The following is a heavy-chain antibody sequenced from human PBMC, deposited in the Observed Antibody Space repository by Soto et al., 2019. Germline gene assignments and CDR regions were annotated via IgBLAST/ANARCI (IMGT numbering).Heavy chain of an antibody. V-gene: IGHV3-7*03. CDR3: ARAGYCSSTSCYAARGYYYGMDV. Sequence: PVGSLRLSCAASGFTFSSYWMSWVRQAPGKGLEWVANIKQDGSEKYYVDSVKGRFTISRDNAKNSLYLQMNSLRAEDTAVYYCARAGYCSSTSCYAARGYYYGMDVWGQGTTVTVSS. D-gene: IGHD2-2*01. CDR2: IKQDGSEK. CDR1: GFTFSSYW. J-gene: IGHJ6*02.